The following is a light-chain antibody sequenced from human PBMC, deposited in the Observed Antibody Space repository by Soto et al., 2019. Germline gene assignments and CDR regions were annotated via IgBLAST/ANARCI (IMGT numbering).Light chain of an antibody. CDR1: QSVSSN. J-gene: IGKJ4*01. Sequence: EIVMTQSPATLSVSPGETATLSCRASQSVSSNLAWYQQKPGQAPSLLIYGASTRATDIPPRFSGSGSGTEFTLTITSLQSEDFADYYCQQYKNWPPLTFGGGTKVDIK. CDR2: GAS. CDR3: QQYKNWPPLT. V-gene: IGKV3-15*01.